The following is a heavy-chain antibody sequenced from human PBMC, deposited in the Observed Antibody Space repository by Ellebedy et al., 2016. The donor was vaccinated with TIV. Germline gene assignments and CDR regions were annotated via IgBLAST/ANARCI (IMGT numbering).Heavy chain of an antibody. CDR1: GFTFSSYA. D-gene: IGHD4-23*01. J-gene: IGHJ6*02. CDR3: ATWWKHYYYYYGMDV. Sequence: GESLKISXAASGFTFSSYAMSWVRQAPGKGLEWVSAISGSGGSTYYADSVKGRFTISRDNSKNTLYLQMNSLRAEDTAVYYCATWWKHYYYYYGMDVWGQGTTVTVSS. V-gene: IGHV3-23*01. CDR2: ISGSGGST.